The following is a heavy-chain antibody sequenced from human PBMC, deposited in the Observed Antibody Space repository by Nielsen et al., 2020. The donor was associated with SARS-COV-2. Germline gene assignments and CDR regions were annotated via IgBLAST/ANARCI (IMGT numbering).Heavy chain of an antibody. J-gene: IGHJ4*02. CDR3: ARADIVRIAAAGIGFDY. Sequence: ASVKVSCKASGYTFTSYYMHWVRQAPGQGLEWMGIINPSGGSTSYAQKFQGRVTMTRDTSTGTVYMELSSLRSEDTAVYYCARADIVRIAAAGIGFDYWGQGTLVTVSS. CDR2: INPSGGST. CDR1: GYTFTSYY. V-gene: IGHV1-46*01. D-gene: IGHD6-13*01.